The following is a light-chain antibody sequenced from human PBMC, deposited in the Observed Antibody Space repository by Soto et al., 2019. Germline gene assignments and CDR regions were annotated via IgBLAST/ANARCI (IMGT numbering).Light chain of an antibody. CDR2: EVT. CDR3: SSYTTSSTLYV. Sequence: QLVLTQPASVSGSPGQSITISCTGTSGDIGGYNYVSWYQQYSGKAPKLIIFEVTNRPSGVSDRFSGSKSGDTASLTISGLQAEDEADYYCSSYTTSSTLYVFGPGTQLTVL. V-gene: IGLV2-14*01. J-gene: IGLJ1*01. CDR1: SGDIGGYNY.